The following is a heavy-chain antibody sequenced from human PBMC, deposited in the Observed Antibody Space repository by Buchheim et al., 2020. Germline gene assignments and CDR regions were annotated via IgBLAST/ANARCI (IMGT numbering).Heavy chain of an antibody. CDR3: ARDSSGVDY. CDR2: IYYSGSN. V-gene: IGHV4-39*07. Sequence: QLQLQESGPGLVKPSETLSLTCTVSGGSISDTNYYWGWLRQPPGRGLEWVGSIYYSGSNYYNPSLKSRVTISVETSKNMFSLKRSSVTAAYTAVYYCARDSSGVDYWGQGTL. J-gene: IGHJ4*02. D-gene: IGHD3-22*01. CDR1: GGSISDTNYY.